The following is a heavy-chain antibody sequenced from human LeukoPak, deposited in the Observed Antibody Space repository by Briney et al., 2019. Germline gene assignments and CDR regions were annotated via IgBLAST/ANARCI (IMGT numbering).Heavy chain of an antibody. Sequence: NPSETLSLTCTVSGGSISSYYWSWIRQPPGKGLEWIGYIYYSGSTNYNPSLKSRVTISVDTSKNQFSLKLSSVTAADTAVYYCARDPRDSSGWSDAFDIWGQGTMVTVSS. D-gene: IGHD6-19*01. CDR3: ARDPRDSSGWSDAFDI. CDR1: GGSISSYY. CDR2: IYYSGST. V-gene: IGHV4-59*01. J-gene: IGHJ3*02.